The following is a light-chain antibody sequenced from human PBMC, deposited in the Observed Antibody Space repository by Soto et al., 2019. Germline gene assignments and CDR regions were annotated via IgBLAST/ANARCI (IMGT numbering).Light chain of an antibody. CDR3: QQDNYWPPYT. CDR2: GAS. V-gene: IGKV3-15*01. J-gene: IGKJ2*01. Sequence: EIVMTQSPATLSVSPGERATLSCRASQSVSSNLAWYQQKPCQAPRLLIYGASTRATGIPARFSGSGSGTAVTITISSLQSADFAVYDWQQDNYWPPYTFGQGTKLEIK. CDR1: QSVSSN.